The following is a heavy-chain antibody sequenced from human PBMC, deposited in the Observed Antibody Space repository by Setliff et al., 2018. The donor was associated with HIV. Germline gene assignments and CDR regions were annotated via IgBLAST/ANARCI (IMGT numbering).Heavy chain of an antibody. Sequence: PGGSLRLSCAASGFTFSSYSMNWVRQAPGKGLEWVSSISSSSTTYADSVKGRCTISRDNAKNTLYLQMNSLRAEDTAVYYCARVPGYSSGWSTNDAFDIWGQGTMVTVSS. CDR1: GFTFSSYS. CDR2: ISSSST. CDR3: ARVPGYSSGWSTNDAFDI. J-gene: IGHJ3*02. V-gene: IGHV3-21*01. D-gene: IGHD6-19*01.